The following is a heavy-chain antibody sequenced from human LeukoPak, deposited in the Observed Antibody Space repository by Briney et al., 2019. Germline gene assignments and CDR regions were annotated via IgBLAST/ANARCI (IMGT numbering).Heavy chain of an antibody. CDR1: GFTFSRYA. J-gene: IGHJ4*02. Sequence: GGSLRLSCSASGFTFSRYAMHWVRQAPGKGLEYVSAISSNGGSTYYADSVKGRFTISRDNSRNTLHLQMSSLRVEDTAVYYCVKDSSSGGYFDYWGQGTLVTVSS. CDR2: ISSNGGST. CDR3: VKDSSSGGYFDY. V-gene: IGHV3-64D*06. D-gene: IGHD3-10*01.